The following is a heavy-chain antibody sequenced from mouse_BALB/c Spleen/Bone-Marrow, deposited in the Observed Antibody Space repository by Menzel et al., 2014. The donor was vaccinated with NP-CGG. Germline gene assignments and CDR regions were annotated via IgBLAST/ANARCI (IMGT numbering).Heavy chain of an antibody. CDR3: ARSHGYYPYWYFDV. J-gene: IGHJ1*01. V-gene: IGHV1-69*02. CDR2: IDPSDSET. D-gene: IGHD2-3*01. CDR1: GYTFTSYW. Sequence: SGAELVKPGAPVKLSCKASGYTFTSYWMNWVKQRPGRGLEWIGRIDPSDSETHYNQKFKDKATLTVDKSSSTAYIQLSSLTSEDSAVYYCARSHGYYPYWYFDVWGAGTTVTVSS.